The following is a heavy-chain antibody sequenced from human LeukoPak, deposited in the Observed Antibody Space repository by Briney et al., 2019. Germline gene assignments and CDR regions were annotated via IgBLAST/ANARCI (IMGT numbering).Heavy chain of an antibody. D-gene: IGHD6-19*01. Sequence: GGSLRLSCAASGFTFSSYAMSWVRQAPGKGLEWVSAISGSGGSTYYADSVKGRFTISRDNSKNTLYLQMNSLRAEDTAVYYCAKVGSGTTGIRYSSGWYVAFGYWGQGTLVTVSS. CDR2: ISGSGGST. V-gene: IGHV3-23*01. J-gene: IGHJ4*02. CDR3: AKVGSGTTGIRYSSGWYVAFGY. CDR1: GFTFSSYA.